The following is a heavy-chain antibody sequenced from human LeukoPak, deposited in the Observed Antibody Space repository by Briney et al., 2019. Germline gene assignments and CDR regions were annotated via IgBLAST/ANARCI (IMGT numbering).Heavy chain of an antibody. CDR3: ARSGSGWMNDFDY. Sequence: PGGSLRLSCAASGFTFSSYTMSWVRQAPGKGLEWVSTITTSDGNTYYADSVKGRFTISRDNSKNTLYLQMNSLRAEDTAVYYCARSGSGWMNDFDYWGQGTLVTVSS. CDR2: ITTSDGNT. D-gene: IGHD6-19*01. CDR1: GFTFSSYT. J-gene: IGHJ4*02. V-gene: IGHV3-23*01.